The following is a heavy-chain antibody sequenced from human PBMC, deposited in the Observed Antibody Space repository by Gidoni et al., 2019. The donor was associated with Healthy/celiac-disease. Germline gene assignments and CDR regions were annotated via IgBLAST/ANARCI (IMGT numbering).Heavy chain of an antibody. Sequence: QVQLVESGGGVVQPGRSLRLSCAASGFTFSSYAMHWVRQAPGKGLEWVAVISYDGSNKYYADSVKGRFTISRDNSKNTLYLQMNSLRAEDTAVYYCARDIVVPAAYYYYYGMDVWGQGTTVTVSS. CDR3: ARDIVVPAAYYYYYGMDV. D-gene: IGHD2-2*01. CDR2: ISYDGSNK. CDR1: GFTFSSYA. J-gene: IGHJ6*02. V-gene: IGHV3-30-3*01.